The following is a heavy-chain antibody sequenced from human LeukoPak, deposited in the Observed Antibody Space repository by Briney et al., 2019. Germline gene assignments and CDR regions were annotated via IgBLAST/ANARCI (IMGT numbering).Heavy chain of an antibody. CDR1: GFTFSSYN. V-gene: IGHV3-30-3*01. D-gene: IGHD5-18*01. Sequence: GGSLRLSCVASGFTFSSYNMHWVRQAPGKGLEWVAVISYDGSNKYYADSVKGRYTISRDNSKNTLYLQVNSLRPEDTAVYYCGRDTVGYGGAFDIWGQGTMVTVSS. J-gene: IGHJ3*02. CDR2: ISYDGSNK. CDR3: GRDTVGYGGAFDI.